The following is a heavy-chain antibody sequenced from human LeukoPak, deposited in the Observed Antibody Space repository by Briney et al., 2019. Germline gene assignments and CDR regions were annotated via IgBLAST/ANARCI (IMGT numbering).Heavy chain of an antibody. J-gene: IGHJ5*02. V-gene: IGHV7-4-1*01. CDR2: INTNTGNP. Sequence: ASVKVSCKASGYTSTSYAMNWVRQAPGQGLEWMGWINTNTGNPTYAQGLTGRFVFSLDTSVSTAYLQIGSLKAEDTAVYYCARDPHGEYYDSSGWFDPWGQGTLVTVSS. D-gene: IGHD3-22*01. CDR1: GYTSTSYA. CDR3: ARDPHGEYYDSSGWFDP.